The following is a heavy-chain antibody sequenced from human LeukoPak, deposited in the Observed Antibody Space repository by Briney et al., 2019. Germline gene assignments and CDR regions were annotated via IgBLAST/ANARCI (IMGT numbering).Heavy chain of an antibody. D-gene: IGHD3-22*01. J-gene: IGHJ4*02. Sequence: PSETLSLTCAVYGGSFSGYYWSWIRQPPGKGLEWIGEINHSGSTNYNPSLKSRVTISVDTSKNQFSLKLNSVTAADTAVYYCAREGYYYAGSGYYYLDYWGQGTLVTVSS. CDR2: INHSGST. CDR1: GGSFSGYY. V-gene: IGHV4-34*01. CDR3: AREGYYYAGSGYYYLDY.